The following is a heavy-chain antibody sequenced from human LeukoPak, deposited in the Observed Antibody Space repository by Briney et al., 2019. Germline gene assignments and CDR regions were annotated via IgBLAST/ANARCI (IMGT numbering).Heavy chain of an antibody. CDR1: GYTFTSYG. Sequence: ASVKVSCKASGYTFTSYGISWVRQAPGQGLEWMGWVSAYNGNTNYAQKLQDRVTMTTDTSTSTAYMELRSLRSDDTAVYYCARDRDVLLWFGELPPMDVWGQGTTVTVSS. J-gene: IGHJ6*02. D-gene: IGHD3-10*01. CDR3: ARDRDVLLWFGELPPMDV. V-gene: IGHV1-18*01. CDR2: VSAYNGNT.